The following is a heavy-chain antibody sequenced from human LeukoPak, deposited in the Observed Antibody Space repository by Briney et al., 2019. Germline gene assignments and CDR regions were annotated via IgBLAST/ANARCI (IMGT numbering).Heavy chain of an antibody. CDR2: IWPGDSES. CDR3: ARLVGSSTSVDY. CDR1: GYGFSSYW. V-gene: IGHV5-51*01. J-gene: IGHJ4*02. D-gene: IGHD2-2*01. Sequence: GESLKISCQGSGYGFSSYWIAWVRQMPGKGLEWMGIIWPGDSESRYNPSFLGQVTFSVDESMSTAYLQWSSLKASDTAMYYCARLVGSSTSVDYWGQGTLITVSS.